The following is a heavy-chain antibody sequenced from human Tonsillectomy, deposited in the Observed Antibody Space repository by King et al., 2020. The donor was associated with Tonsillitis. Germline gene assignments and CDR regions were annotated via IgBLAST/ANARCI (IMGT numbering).Heavy chain of an antibody. D-gene: IGHD6-19*01. Sequence: VQLVESGGGLVLPGGSLRLSCAASGFTFNNYAMNWVRQAPGKGLEWVSTISVSGGSTYFADSVKGRFTISRDNSKNTLYLQMISLRAEATAVYYCAKAAVAVAVTPFDYWGQGTLVTVSS. CDR3: AKAAVAVAVTPFDY. CDR2: ISVSGGST. V-gene: IGHV3-23*04. CDR1: GFTFNNYA. J-gene: IGHJ4*02.